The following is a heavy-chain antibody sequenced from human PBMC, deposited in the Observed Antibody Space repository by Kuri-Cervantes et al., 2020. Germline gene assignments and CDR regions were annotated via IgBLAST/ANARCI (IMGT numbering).Heavy chain of an antibody. V-gene: IGHV3-30-3*01. D-gene: IGHD4-23*01. CDR2: ISYDGTRK. J-gene: IGHJ4*02. Sequence: GESLKISCAASGFTFSSYAVHWVRQAPGKGLEWVALISYDGTRKHYADSVKGRFTISRDNSKTTLYLRMNSLRAEDTAIYYCARDGYGGKSVPDYWGQGALVTVSS. CDR1: GFTFSSYA. CDR3: ARDGYGGKSVPDY.